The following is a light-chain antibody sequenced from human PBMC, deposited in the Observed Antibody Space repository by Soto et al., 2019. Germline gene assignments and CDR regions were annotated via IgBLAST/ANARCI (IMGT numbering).Light chain of an antibody. Sequence: DIVLTQSPVTLSLSPGERATLSCRASQSLRSSYLAWYQQKPGQAPRLLMYGASNRATGFPDRFSGSGSGTDFTLTISRLEPEDFAVYYCHCQQFDNSPLYTFGQGTKLEIK. CDR3: QQFDNSPLYT. V-gene: IGKV3-20*01. CDR1: QSLRSSY. CDR2: GAS. J-gene: IGKJ2*01.